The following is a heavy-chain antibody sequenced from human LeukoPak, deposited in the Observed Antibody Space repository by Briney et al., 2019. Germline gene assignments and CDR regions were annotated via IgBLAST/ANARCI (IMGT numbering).Heavy chain of an antibody. D-gene: IGHD4-17*01. CDR3: AKARLYGDYPPDAFDI. CDR1: GVTFDGYA. CDR2: ISWNRGSI. Sequence: PGRSLRLSCAASGVTFDGYAMRWVRQPPGKGLEWVSGISWNRGSICYAHSVKARFTISRDNAKNSLYLQMNSLRAEDTALYYCAKARLYGDYPPDAFDIWGQGTMVPVSS. V-gene: IGHV3-9*01. J-gene: IGHJ3*02.